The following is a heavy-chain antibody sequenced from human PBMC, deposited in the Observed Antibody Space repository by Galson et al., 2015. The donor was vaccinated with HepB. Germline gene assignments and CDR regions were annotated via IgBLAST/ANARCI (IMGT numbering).Heavy chain of an antibody. D-gene: IGHD3-3*01. CDR2: IYSDGSI. Sequence: SLRLSCAASGVTVSNNYMSWVRQAPGMGLEWVSVIYSDGSIYYIDFVKGRFTISRDNSKNTLYLQMNSLRAEDTAVYYCASGRGFWSGYSQDYWGQGTLVTVSS. CDR3: ASGRGFWSGYSQDY. J-gene: IGHJ4*02. V-gene: IGHV3-66*02. CDR1: GVTVSNNY.